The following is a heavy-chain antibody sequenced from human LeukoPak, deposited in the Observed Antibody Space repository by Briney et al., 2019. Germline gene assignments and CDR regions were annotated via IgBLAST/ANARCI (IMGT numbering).Heavy chain of an antibody. CDR1: GXSISSYY. CDR2: IYYSGST. CDR3: ARHDNSDWYVFEY. Sequence: PSETLSLTCTVSGXSISSYYGSWIRQPPGKGLEWIGYIYYSGSTNYNPSLKSRVTMSVDTSKNQFSLKVSSVTAADTAVYYCARHDNSDWYVFEYWGQGTLVTVSS. J-gene: IGHJ4*02. V-gene: IGHV4-59*08. D-gene: IGHD6-13*01.